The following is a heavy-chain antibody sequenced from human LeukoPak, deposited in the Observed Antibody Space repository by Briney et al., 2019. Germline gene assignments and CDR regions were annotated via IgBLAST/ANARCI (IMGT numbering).Heavy chain of an antibody. V-gene: IGHV4-59*08. Sequence: AETLSLTCTVSGVTISNYYWNWIRQPPGKGLEWVGYIHYSGNTKYSSSLKSRATTSVDTSKNQFSLKLSSVTAADTAVYYCARWYSSGWAFDYWGQGTLVTVSS. CDR3: ARWYSSGWAFDY. J-gene: IGHJ4*02. CDR1: GVTISNYY. D-gene: IGHD6-19*01. CDR2: IHYSGNT.